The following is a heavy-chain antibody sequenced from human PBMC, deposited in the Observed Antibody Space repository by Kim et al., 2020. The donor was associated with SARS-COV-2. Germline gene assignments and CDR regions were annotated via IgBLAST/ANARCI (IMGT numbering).Heavy chain of an antibody. J-gene: IGHJ3*02. V-gene: IGHV3-21*01. CDR3: ARDPGIAAAGSDAFDI. D-gene: IGHD6-13*01. CDR1: GFTFSSYS. Sequence: GGSLRLSCAASGFTFSSYSMNWVRQAPGKGLEWVSSISSSSSYIYYPDSVKGRFTISRDNAKNSLYLQMNSLRAEDTAVYYCARDPGIAAAGSDAFDIWGQGTMVTVSS. CDR2: ISSSSSYI.